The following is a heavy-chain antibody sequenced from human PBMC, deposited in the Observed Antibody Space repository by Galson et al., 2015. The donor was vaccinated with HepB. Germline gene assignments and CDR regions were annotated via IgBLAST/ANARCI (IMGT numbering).Heavy chain of an antibody. CDR2: ISWKSGRI. Sequence: SLRLSCAVSGFTFDDYAMHWVRQAPGKGLEWVSGISWKSGRIGYADSVKGRFTISRDNAKNSLYLQMNSLRAEDTALYYCAKDMWSSGWASFDYWGQGTLVTVSS. CDR3: AKDMWSSGWASFDY. CDR1: GFTFDDYA. D-gene: IGHD6-25*01. J-gene: IGHJ4*02. V-gene: IGHV3-9*01.